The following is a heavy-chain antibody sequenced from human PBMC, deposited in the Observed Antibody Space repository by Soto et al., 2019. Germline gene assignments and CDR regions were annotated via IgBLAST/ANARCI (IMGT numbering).Heavy chain of an antibody. CDR3: AREGTTVATWTAGEFDP. CDR1: GGSISSGDYY. D-gene: IGHD4-4*01. J-gene: IGHJ5*02. CDR2: IYYSGST. V-gene: IGHV4-30-4*01. Sequence: QVQLQESGPGLVKPSQTLSLTCTVSGGSISSGDYYWSWVRQPPGKGLEWIGYIYYSGSTYLNPSVKSRLIMLVDTSKNQFSLKLSSVTAADTAVYYCAREGTTVATWTAGEFDPWGQGTLVTVSS.